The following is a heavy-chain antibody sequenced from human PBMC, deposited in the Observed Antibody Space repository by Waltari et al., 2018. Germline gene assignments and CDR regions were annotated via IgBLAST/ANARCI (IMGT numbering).Heavy chain of an antibody. J-gene: IGHJ4*02. Sequence: EVQLVESGGGLVQPGGSLRLSCAASGFTFSSYWMSWVRQAPGKGLEWVANRKQDGSEKYYVDSVKGRFTISRDNAKNSLYLQMNSLRAEDTAVYYCAKGGSSWDFDYWGQGTLVTVSS. CDR2: RKQDGSEK. CDR1: GFTFSSYW. CDR3: AKGGSSWDFDY. V-gene: IGHV3-7*01. D-gene: IGHD6-13*01.